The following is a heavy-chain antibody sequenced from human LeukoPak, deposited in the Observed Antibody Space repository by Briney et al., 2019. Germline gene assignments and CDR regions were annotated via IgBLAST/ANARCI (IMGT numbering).Heavy chain of an antibody. J-gene: IGHJ5*02. D-gene: IGHD6-6*01. Sequence: PGGSLRLSCAASGFTFDDYAMHWVRQAPGKGLEWVSGISWNSGRVNYADSVKGRFTISRDNAKNSLYLQMNSLRAEDTAVYYCARVGGLYYSIAAVNWFDPWGQGTLVTVSS. CDR2: ISWNSGRV. V-gene: IGHV3-9*01. CDR3: ARVGGLYYSIAAVNWFDP. CDR1: GFTFDDYA.